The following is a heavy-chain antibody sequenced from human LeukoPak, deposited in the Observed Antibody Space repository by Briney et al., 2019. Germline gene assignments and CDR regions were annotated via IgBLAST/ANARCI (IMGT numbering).Heavy chain of an antibody. CDR2: INPNSGDT. D-gene: IGHD5-24*01. J-gene: IGHJ4*02. CDR3: ARETEMSASLDY. Sequence: ASVKVSCKASGYIFSVFYMHWVRQAPGQGPEWMGWINPNSGDTKYAQKFQGRVTMTRDMSISTAYMELTRLSSDDTALYYCARETEMSASLDYWGQGSLVTVSS. V-gene: IGHV1-2*02. CDR1: GYIFSVFY.